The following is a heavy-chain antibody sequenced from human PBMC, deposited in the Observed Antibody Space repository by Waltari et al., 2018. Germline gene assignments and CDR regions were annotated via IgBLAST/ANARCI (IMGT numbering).Heavy chain of an antibody. D-gene: IGHD3-22*01. Sequence: EVQLLESGGGLVQPGGSLRLSCAASGFTFSSYAMSWVRQAPGKGLEWVSVIYSGGSTYYADSVKGRFTISRDNSKNTLHLQMNSLRAEDTAVYYCAKSDSSGYLDYWGQGTLVTVSS. CDR1: GFTFSSYA. CDR2: IYSGGST. J-gene: IGHJ4*02. V-gene: IGHV3-23*03. CDR3: AKSDSSGYLDY.